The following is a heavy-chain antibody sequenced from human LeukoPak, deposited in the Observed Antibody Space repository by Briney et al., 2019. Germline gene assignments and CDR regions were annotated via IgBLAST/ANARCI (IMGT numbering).Heavy chain of an antibody. D-gene: IGHD3-10*01. V-gene: IGHV4-34*01. CDR2: INHSGST. J-gene: IGHJ4*02. Sequence: PSETLSLTCAVYGGSFSAYYWSWIRQPPGKGLEWIGEINHSGSTNYNPSLKSRVVISVDTSKNQFSLNMNSVTAADTAVYYCTTYYYGSGTDYWGQGTLVTVSS. CDR3: TTYYYGSGTDY. CDR1: GGSFSAYY.